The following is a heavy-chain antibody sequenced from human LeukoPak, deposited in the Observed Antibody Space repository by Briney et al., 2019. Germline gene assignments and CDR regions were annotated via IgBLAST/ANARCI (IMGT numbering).Heavy chain of an antibody. CDR2: INAGNGNT. Sequence: ASVKVSCKASGYTFTSYAMHWVRQAPGQRLEWMGWINAGNGNTKYSQKFQGRVTITRDTSASTAYMELNSLRSEDTAVYYCARVQGARLRLGADYWGQGTLVTVSS. D-gene: IGHD3-16*01. CDR1: GYTFTSYA. CDR3: ARVQGARLRLGADY. V-gene: IGHV1-3*01. J-gene: IGHJ4*02.